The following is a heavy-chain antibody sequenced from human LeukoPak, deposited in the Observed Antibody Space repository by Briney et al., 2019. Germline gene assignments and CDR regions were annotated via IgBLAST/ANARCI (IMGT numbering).Heavy chain of an antibody. CDR2: ITGSGGGT. Sequence: GGSLRLSCAASGFTFSNYAMSWVRQAPGKGLEWVPAITGSGGGTYYADSVKGRFTISRDNSKNTLYLQMNSLRAEDTAIYYCAKGDLSAAAPRAFDFWGQGTMVTVSS. CDR3: AKGDLSAAAPRAFDF. J-gene: IGHJ3*01. V-gene: IGHV3-23*01. CDR1: GFTFSNYA. D-gene: IGHD6-13*01.